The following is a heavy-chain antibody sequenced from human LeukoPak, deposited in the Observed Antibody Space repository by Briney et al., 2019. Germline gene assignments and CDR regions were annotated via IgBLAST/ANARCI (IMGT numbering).Heavy chain of an antibody. CDR2: IIPILGIA. Sequence: SVKVSCKASGYTFTSYYIHWVRQAPGQGLEWMGRIIPILGIANYAQKFQGRVTITADKSTSTAYMELSSLRSEDTAVYYCARHLNTAMDSYFDYWGQGTLVTVSS. J-gene: IGHJ4*02. CDR3: ARHLNTAMDSYFDY. D-gene: IGHD5-18*01. V-gene: IGHV1-69*02. CDR1: GYTFTSYY.